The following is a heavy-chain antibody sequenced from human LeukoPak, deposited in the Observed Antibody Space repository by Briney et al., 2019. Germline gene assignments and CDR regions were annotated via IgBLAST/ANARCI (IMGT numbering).Heavy chain of an antibody. CDR2: INWNGGST. V-gene: IGHV3-20*04. Sequence: GGSLRLSCAASGFTFDDYGMSWVRQAPGKGLEWVSGINWNGGSTGYADSVKGRFTISRDNAKNSLYLQINSLRAEDTALYYCARDPGGDGYNTNFDYWGQGTLVTVSS. D-gene: IGHD5-24*01. J-gene: IGHJ4*02. CDR3: ARDPGGDGYNTNFDY. CDR1: GFTFDDYG.